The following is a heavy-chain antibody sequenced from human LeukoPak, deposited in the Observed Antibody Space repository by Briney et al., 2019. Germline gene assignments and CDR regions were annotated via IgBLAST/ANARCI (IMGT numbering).Heavy chain of an antibody. Sequence: SVKVSCKASGYTFSNYHLHWVRQAPGQGLEWMGIVNPSDNSTNYPQKFQGRVTMTRDTSTSTVYMELRSLIYEDTAAYYCARGGDYSERPFYYWGQGTLVTVSS. CDR3: ARGGDYSERPFYY. V-gene: IGHV1-46*01. J-gene: IGHJ4*02. CDR1: GYTFSNYH. D-gene: IGHD1-26*01. CDR2: VNPSDNST.